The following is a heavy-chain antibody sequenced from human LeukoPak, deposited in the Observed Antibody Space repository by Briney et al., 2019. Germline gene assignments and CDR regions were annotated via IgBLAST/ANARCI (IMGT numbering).Heavy chain of an antibody. CDR1: GGTLSSYA. V-gene: IGHV1-69*06. CDR3: ARDRGAVAGTFDY. D-gene: IGHD6-19*01. Sequence: ASVKVSCKASGGTLSSYAISWVRQAPGQGLEWMGGIIPIFGTANYAQKFQGRVTITADKSTSTAYMELSSLRSEDTAVYYCARDRGAVAGTFDYWGQGTLVTVSS. CDR2: IIPIFGTA. J-gene: IGHJ4*02.